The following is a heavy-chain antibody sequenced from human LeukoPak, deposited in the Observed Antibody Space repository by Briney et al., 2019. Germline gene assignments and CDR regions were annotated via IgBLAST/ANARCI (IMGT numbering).Heavy chain of an antibody. J-gene: IGHJ5*02. V-gene: IGHV3-23*01. Sequence: GGSLRLSCAASGFTFSSYAMSWVRQAPGKGLEWVSAISGSGGSTYYADSVRGRFTISRDNSKNTLYLQMNSLRAEDTAVYYCARTQLNYGFDPWGQGTLVTVSS. CDR2: ISGSGGST. CDR1: GFTFSSYA. D-gene: IGHD1-1*01. CDR3: ARTQLNYGFDP.